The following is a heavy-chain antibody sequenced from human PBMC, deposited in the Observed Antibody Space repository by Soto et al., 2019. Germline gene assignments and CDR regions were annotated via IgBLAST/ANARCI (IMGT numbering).Heavy chain of an antibody. V-gene: IGHV3-21*01. D-gene: IGHD5-12*01. Sequence: PGGSLRLSCAASGFTFRSHSMNWVRQAPGKGLEWVSSIGTSSSYIYYADSVKGRFTISRDNAQNSLYLQMNSLRAEDTAVYYCAKDRSGYDLEYYFDSLGEGSLVTVS. CDR2: IGTSSSYI. CDR3: AKDRSGYDLEYYFDS. CDR1: GFTFRSHS. J-gene: IGHJ4*02.